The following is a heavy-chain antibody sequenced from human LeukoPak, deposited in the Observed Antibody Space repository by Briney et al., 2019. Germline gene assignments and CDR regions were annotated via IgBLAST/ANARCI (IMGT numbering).Heavy chain of an antibody. CDR3: AKDRRGSTSMADY. D-gene: IGHD2-2*01. CDR2: IRYDGSNK. J-gene: IGHJ4*02. CDR1: GFTFSTYG. Sequence: GGSLRLSCSSSGFTFSTYGMHWVRQAPGKGLEWVAFIRYDGSNKYYADSVKGRFTISRDNSKNTLYLQMNSLRAEDTAVYYCAKDRRGSTSMADYWGQGTLVTVSS. V-gene: IGHV3-30*02.